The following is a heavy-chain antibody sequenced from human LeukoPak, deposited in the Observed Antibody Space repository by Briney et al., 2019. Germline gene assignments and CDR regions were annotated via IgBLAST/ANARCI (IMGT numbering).Heavy chain of an antibody. CDR1: GGSISSSSYY. V-gene: IGHV4-39*07. D-gene: IGHD6-13*01. J-gene: IGHJ6*02. Sequence: PSETLSLTCTVSGGSISSSSYYWGWIRQPPGKGLEWIGSIYYSGSTYYNPSLKSRVTISVDTSKNQFSLKLSSVTAADTAVYYCARSGIAAAVDYYYYGMDVWGQGTTVTVSS. CDR2: IYYSGST. CDR3: ARSGIAAAVDYYYYGMDV.